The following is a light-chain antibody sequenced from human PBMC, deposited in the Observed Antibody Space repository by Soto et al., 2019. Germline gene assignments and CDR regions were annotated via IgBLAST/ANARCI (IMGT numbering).Light chain of an antibody. CDR2: AAS. Sequence: DIQMTQSTSSLSASVGDRVTITCRASQSISSYLNWYQQKPGKAPNLLIHAASSLQSGVPSRFSGSGSGTHFTLTISSLLPEDFATYYCQQSYITPRTFGGGTKVDIK. V-gene: IGKV1-39*01. CDR3: QQSYITPRT. J-gene: IGKJ4*01. CDR1: QSISSY.